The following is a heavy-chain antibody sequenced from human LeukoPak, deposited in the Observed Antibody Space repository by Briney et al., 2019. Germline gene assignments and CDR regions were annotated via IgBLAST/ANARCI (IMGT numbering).Heavy chain of an antibody. Sequence: GGSLRLSCAASGFTFSGYWMTWVRQAPGKGLEWVANIKQDGSEKYYVDSVKGRFTISRDNAKNSLYLQMNSLRAEDTAVYYCARASGGSHYFDYWGQGTLVTVSS. V-gene: IGHV3-7*01. CDR1: GFTFSGYW. J-gene: IGHJ4*02. CDR2: IKQDGSEK. D-gene: IGHD1-26*01. CDR3: ARASGGSHYFDY.